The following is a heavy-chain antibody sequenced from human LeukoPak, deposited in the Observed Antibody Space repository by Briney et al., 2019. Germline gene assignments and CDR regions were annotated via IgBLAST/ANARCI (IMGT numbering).Heavy chain of an antibody. J-gene: IGHJ4*02. CDR3: ARGVPYASWSGPHYSDY. V-gene: IGHV3-7*01. Sequence: GGSLRLSCEASGFTFSSYWMSWVRQAPGKGLEWVAHIKEDESDEYYVDSVKGRFSISRDNAKNSLYLQMNSLRAEDTAVYCARGVPYASWSGPHYSDYWGQGTLVTVSS. CDR2: IKEDESDE. CDR1: GFTFSSYW. D-gene: IGHD3-3*01.